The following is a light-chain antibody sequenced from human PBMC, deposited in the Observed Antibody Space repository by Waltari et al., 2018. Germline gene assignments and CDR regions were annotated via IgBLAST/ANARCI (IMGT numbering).Light chain of an antibody. CDR1: QSVRTF. J-gene: IGKJ1*01. CDR3: QQYNHYSWT. CDR2: RAS. V-gene: IGKV1-5*03. Sequence: DIQMTQSPSTLSASVGDRVTITCRASQSVRTFLAWDQQKPGKAPKLLIYRASTLESGVPSRFAGSGSETEFTLTISGLQPDDFATYYCQQYNHYSWTFGQGTEVDIK.